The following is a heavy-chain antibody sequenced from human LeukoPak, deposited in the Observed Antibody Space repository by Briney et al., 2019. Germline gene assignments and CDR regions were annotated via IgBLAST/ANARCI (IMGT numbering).Heavy chain of an antibody. Sequence: SETLSLTCAVSGFPISSDYYWHWIRQPPGKGLEWIGTISHSGSTYYYPSLKSRLTISIDTSKNQFSLKPSSLTAADTAEYFCAREPAGRGAMDYWGQGTLVTVFS. CDR1: GFPISSDYY. D-gene: IGHD2-2*01. CDR2: ISHSGST. J-gene: IGHJ4*02. V-gene: IGHV4-38-2*01. CDR3: AREPAGRGAMDY.